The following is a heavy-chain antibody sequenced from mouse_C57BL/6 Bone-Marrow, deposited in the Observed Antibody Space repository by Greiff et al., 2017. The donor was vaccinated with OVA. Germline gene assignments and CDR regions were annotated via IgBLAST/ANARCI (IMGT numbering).Heavy chain of an antibody. CDR1: GYTFTSYW. D-gene: IGHD1-1*01. CDR3: ARENYYGSRGDY. Sequence: VQLQQSGAALVRPGSSVKLSCKASGYTFTSYWMDWVKQRPGQGLEWIGNIYPSDSETHYTQKFKDKATLTVDKSSSTAYMQLSSLTSEDSAVYYCARENYYGSRGDYWGQGTTLTVSS. V-gene: IGHV1-61*01. J-gene: IGHJ2*01. CDR2: IYPSDSET.